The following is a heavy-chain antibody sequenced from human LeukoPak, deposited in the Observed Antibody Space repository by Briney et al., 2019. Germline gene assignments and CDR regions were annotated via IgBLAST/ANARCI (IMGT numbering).Heavy chain of an antibody. CDR3: GGAASSYYYYYMDV. CDR1: GGSFSGYY. Sequence: SETLSLTCAVYGGSFSGYYWSWIRQPPGKGLEWIGEINHSGSTNYNPSLKSRVTISVDTSKNQFSLKLSSVTAADTAVYYCGGAASSYYYYYMDVWGRGTTVTVSS. CDR2: INHSGST. V-gene: IGHV4-34*01. J-gene: IGHJ6*03. D-gene: IGHD2/OR15-2a*01.